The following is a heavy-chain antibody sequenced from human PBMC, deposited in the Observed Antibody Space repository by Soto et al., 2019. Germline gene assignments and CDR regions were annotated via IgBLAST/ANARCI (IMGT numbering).Heavy chain of an antibody. CDR3: AREHLAYYV. D-gene: IGHD3-16*01. CDR1: GGTFSSYA. J-gene: IGHJ4*02. V-gene: IGHV1-69*01. CDR2: IIPIFGTA. Sequence: QVQLVQSGAEVKKPGSSVKVSCKASGGTFSSYAISWVRQAPGQGIEWMGGIIPIFGTANYAQKFQGRVTITADESRSTAYMELRRRRAEDTEVYYWAREHLAYYVGGQGPLVTVSS.